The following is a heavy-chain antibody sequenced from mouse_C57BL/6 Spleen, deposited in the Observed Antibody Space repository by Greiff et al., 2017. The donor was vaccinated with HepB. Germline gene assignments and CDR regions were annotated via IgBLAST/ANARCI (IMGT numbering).Heavy chain of an antibody. CDR1: GYSITSGYY. D-gene: IGHD4-1*02. J-gene: IGHJ4*01. CDR2: ISYDGSN. CDR3: ARLNWDYAMDY. V-gene: IGHV3-6*01. Sequence: ESGPGLVKPSQSLSLTCSVTGYSITSGYYWNWIRQFPGNKLEWMGYISYDGSNNYNPSLKNRISITRDTSKNQFFLKLNSVTTEDTATYYCARLNWDYAMDYWGQGTSVTVSS.